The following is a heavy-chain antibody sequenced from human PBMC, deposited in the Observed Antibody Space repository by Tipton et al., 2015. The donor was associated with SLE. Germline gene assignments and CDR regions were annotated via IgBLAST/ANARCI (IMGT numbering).Heavy chain of an antibody. D-gene: IGHD5-18*01. CDR3: ARTAGRSVKLWYFDL. J-gene: IGHJ2*01. Sequence: TLSLTCTVSGGSIRSSRHFWGWIRQPPGKGLEWIGVLYYSGNTYYNPSLKSPVTLSIDTSKNQFSLKMRSVTAVDTAVYYCARTAGRSVKLWYFDLWGRGTLVTVSS. V-gene: IGHV4-39*07. CDR2: LYYSGNT. CDR1: GGSIRSSRHF.